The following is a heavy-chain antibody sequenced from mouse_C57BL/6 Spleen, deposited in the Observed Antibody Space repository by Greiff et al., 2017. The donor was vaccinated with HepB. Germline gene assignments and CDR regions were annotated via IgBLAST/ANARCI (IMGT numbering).Heavy chain of an antibody. D-gene: IGHD1-1*01. Sequence: VQGVESGPGLVQPSQSLSITCTVSGFSLTSYGVHWVRQSPGKGLEWLGVIWSGGSTDYNAAFISRLSISKDNSKSQVFFKMNSLQADDTAIYYCARGDYVSNYFDYWGQGTTLTVSS. CDR2: IWSGGST. J-gene: IGHJ2*01. V-gene: IGHV2-2*01. CDR1: GFSLTSYG. CDR3: ARGDYVSNYFDY.